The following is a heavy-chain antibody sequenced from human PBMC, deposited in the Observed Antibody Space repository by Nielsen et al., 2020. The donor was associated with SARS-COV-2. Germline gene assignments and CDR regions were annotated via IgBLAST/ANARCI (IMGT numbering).Heavy chain of an antibody. CDR1: GGSISSYY. CDR2: IYCSGST. J-gene: IGHJ6*02. V-gene: IGHV4-59*08. Sequence: SETLSLTCTVSGGSISSYYWSWIRQLPGKGLEWIGYIYCSGSTNYNPTLKSRVTISVDTSKNQFSLKLSSVTAADTAVYYCARLGGGYSYGLYYYYYGMDVWGQGTTVTVSS. CDR3: ARLGGGYSYGLYYYYYGMDV. D-gene: IGHD5-18*01.